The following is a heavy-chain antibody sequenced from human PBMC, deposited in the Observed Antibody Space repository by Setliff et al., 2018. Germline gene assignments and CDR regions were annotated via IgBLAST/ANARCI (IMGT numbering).Heavy chain of an antibody. Sequence: SETLSLTCAVYGGSFSTYYWIWIRQPPGKGLEWIGEINHSGSTNYNPSLKSRVTISEDTSKNQFSLKLSSVTAADTAVYYCATEKFPGDWGDYWGQGTLVTVSS. V-gene: IGHV4-34*01. CDR2: INHSGST. D-gene: IGHD2-21*01. CDR3: ATEKFPGDWGDY. J-gene: IGHJ4*02. CDR1: GGSFSTYY.